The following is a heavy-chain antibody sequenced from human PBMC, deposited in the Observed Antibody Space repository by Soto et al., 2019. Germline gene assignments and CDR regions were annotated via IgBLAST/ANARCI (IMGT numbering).Heavy chain of an antibody. CDR1: GFTFSSYG. V-gene: IGHV3-33*01. Sequence: PGGSLRLSCAASGFTFSSYGMHWVRQAPGKGLEWVAVIWYDGSNKHYADSVRGRFTISRDNSKNTLYLQMNSLRAEDTAVYYCASSFVVVPAATFDYWGQGTLVTVS. CDR3: ASSFVVVPAATFDY. D-gene: IGHD2-2*01. J-gene: IGHJ4*02. CDR2: IWYDGSNK.